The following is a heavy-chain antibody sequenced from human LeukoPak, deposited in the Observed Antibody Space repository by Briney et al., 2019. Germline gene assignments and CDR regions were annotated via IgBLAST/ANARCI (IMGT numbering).Heavy chain of an antibody. J-gene: IGHJ4*02. CDR1: GGTSSSYA. CDR3: ARDHRSSTSLFDY. D-gene: IGHD2-2*01. CDR2: IIPILGIA. V-gene: IGHV1-69*04. Sequence: ASVTVSCKASGGTSSSYAISWVRHAPGQGLEWMGRIIPILGIANYAQKFQGRVTITADESTSTAYMELSSLRSEDTAVYYCARDHRSSTSLFDYWGQGTLVTVSS.